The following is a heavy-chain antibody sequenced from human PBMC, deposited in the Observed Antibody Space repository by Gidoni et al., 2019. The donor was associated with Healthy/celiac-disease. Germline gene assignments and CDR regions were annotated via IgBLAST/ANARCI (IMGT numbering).Heavy chain of an antibody. CDR1: GGSFSGYY. CDR2: INHSGST. Sequence: QVQLQQWGAGLLKPSETLSLTCAVYGGSFSGYYWSWIRQPPGKGLEWIGEINHSGSTNYNPSLKSRVTISVDTSKNQFSLKLSSVTAADTAVYYCARAMVRRLRPLFDYWGQGTLVTVSS. D-gene: IGHD3-10*01. CDR3: ARAMVRRLRPLFDY. V-gene: IGHV4-34*01. J-gene: IGHJ4*02.